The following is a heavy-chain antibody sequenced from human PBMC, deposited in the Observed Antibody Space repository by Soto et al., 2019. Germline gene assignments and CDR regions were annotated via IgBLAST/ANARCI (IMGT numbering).Heavy chain of an antibody. D-gene: IGHD1-26*01. Sequence: SVKVSCKASGGTFSSYAISWVRQAPGQGLEWMGGIIPIFGTANYAQKFQGRVTITADKSTSTAYMELSSLRSEDTAAYYCASGRAQVGATTIYDLYYFDYWGQGTLVTVSS. CDR2: IIPIFGTA. CDR3: ASGRAQVGATTIYDLYYFDY. J-gene: IGHJ4*02. CDR1: GGTFSSYA. V-gene: IGHV1-69*06.